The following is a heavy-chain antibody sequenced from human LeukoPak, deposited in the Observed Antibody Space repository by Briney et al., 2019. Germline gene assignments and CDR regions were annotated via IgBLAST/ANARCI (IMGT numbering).Heavy chain of an antibody. V-gene: IGHV4-34*01. CDR3: ARGGGGAKASYFDY. J-gene: IGHJ4*02. Sequence: SETLSLTCAVSGESFSGNFWTWIRQSPGKGLEWIGEIDNNGITNYNPSLKSRVTMSVDTTRKRFSLRLTSESAADTGVYYCARGGGGAKASYFDYWGQGSLVTVSS. CDR1: GESFSGNF. D-gene: IGHD1-26*01. CDR2: IDNNGIT.